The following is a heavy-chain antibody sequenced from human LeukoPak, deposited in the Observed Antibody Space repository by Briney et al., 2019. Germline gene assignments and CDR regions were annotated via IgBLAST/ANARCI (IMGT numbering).Heavy chain of an antibody. J-gene: IGHJ3*02. CDR3: ARGDFDWLYLGGAFDI. CDR2: INHSGST. CDR1: GGSFNGYY. Sequence: SETLSLTCAVYGGSFNGYYWSWIRQPPGKGLEWIGEINHSGSTNYNPSLKSRVTISVDTSKNQFSLKLSSVTAADTAVYYCARGDFDWLYLGGAFDIWGQGTMVTVSS. D-gene: IGHD3-9*01. V-gene: IGHV4-34*01.